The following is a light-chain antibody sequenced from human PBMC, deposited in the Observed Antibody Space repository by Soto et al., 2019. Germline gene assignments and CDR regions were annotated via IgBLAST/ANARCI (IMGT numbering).Light chain of an antibody. CDR1: SSDVGGYNY. Sequence: QSVLTQPPSASGSPGQSVAISCSGTSSDVGGYNYVSWYQQHPGKAPKLMIYDVNKRPSGVPDRFSGSTSGNTASLTVSGVQAEDEADYYCISYAGSNKPAFGGGTKLTVL. CDR2: DVN. CDR3: ISYAGSNKPA. J-gene: IGLJ2*01. V-gene: IGLV2-8*01.